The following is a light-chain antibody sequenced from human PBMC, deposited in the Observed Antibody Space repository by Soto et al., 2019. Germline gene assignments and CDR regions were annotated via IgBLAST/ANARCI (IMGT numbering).Light chain of an antibody. CDR1: QSVNSY. J-gene: IGKJ1*01. Sequence: EIVLTQSPGTLSLSPGERATLSCRASQSVNSYLAWYQQKPGQAPRLLIYDASTRATGNSARFSGSVSGTDFTLTISSLEPEDFAVYYCQQRSNWPVTFGQGTKVEVK. V-gene: IGKV3-11*01. CDR2: DAS. CDR3: QQRSNWPVT.